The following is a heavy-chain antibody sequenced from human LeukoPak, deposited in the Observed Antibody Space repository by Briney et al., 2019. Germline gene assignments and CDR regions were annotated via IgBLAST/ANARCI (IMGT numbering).Heavy chain of an antibody. Sequence: GRSLRLSCAASGFTFSSYGMHWVRQAPGKGLEWVAVIWYDGSNKYYADSVKGRFTISRDNSKNTLYLQMNSLRAEDTAAYYCARDPALKRWLQADAFDIWGQGTMVTVSS. CDR3: ARDPALKRWLQADAFDI. V-gene: IGHV3-33*01. D-gene: IGHD5-24*01. CDR2: IWYDGSNK. J-gene: IGHJ3*02. CDR1: GFTFSSYG.